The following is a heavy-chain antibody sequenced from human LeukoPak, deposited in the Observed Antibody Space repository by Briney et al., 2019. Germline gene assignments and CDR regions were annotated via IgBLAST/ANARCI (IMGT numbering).Heavy chain of an antibody. V-gene: IGHV4-39*07. CDR3: ARVGVTIRGDINWFDP. J-gene: IGHJ5*02. D-gene: IGHD3-10*01. CDR1: GGSISSSTYY. Sequence: PSETLSLTCTVSGGSISSSTYYWGWIRQPPGKGLEWIGSIYYSGNTYYNPSLKSRVTISVDTSKNQFSLRLSSVTAADTAVYYCARVGVTIRGDINWFDPWGQGTLVTVSS. CDR2: IYYSGNT.